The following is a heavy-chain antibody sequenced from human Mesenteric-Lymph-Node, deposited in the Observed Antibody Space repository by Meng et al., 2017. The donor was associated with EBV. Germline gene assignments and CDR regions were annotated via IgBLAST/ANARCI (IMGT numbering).Heavy chain of an antibody. Sequence: VQLVQSRAEVKKPGASVKVSCKVSGYPLTEFPMHWVRQAPGKGLEWVGGSDPADGQKIYAANFQGRVTMTEDTSTDTAYMELSSLRSDDTAVYYCASLPGSDLYFDYWGQGTLVTVSS. V-gene: IGHV1-24*01. CDR3: ASLPGSDLYFDY. CDR1: GYPLTEFP. D-gene: IGHD3-10*01. J-gene: IGHJ4*02. CDR2: SDPADGQK.